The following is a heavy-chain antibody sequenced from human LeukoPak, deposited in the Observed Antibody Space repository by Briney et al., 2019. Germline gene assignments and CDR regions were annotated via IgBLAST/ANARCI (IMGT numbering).Heavy chain of an antibody. J-gene: IGHJ4*02. D-gene: IGHD6-19*01. CDR2: INPNSAGT. Sequence: ASVKVSCKASGYSFNDYYMHWVRQAPGQRLEWMGWINPNSAGTNYAQKFEGRVTMTRDTSISTAYMELSRLRSDDTAVYYCAREDSGWYVDYWGQGTLVTVSS. CDR1: GYSFNDYY. V-gene: IGHV1-2*02. CDR3: AREDSGWYVDY.